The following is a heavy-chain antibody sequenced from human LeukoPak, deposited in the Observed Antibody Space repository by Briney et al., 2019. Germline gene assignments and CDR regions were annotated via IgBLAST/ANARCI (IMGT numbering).Heavy chain of an antibody. J-gene: IGHJ5*02. CDR1: GGSISSYY. D-gene: IGHD2-2*01. Sequence: SETLSLTCTVSGGSISSYYWSWIRQPPGKGLEWIGYIYYSGSTNYNPSLKSRVTISEDMSKNQFSLKLSSVTAADTAVYYCARDQLYCSSSSCRNLGWFDPWGQGTLVTVSS. CDR2: IYYSGST. CDR3: ARDQLYCSSSSCRNLGWFDP. V-gene: IGHV4-59*01.